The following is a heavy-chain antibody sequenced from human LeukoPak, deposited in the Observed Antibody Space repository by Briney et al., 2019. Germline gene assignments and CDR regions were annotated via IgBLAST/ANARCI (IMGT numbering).Heavy chain of an antibody. D-gene: IGHD3-22*01. CDR3: ARDWVYSNYYDSSGYGI. CDR1: GGSISSGSYY. CDR2: IYTSGST. V-gene: IGHV4-61*02. J-gene: IGHJ4*02. Sequence: PSETLSLTCTVSGGSISSGSYYWSWIRQPAGKGLEWIGRIYTSGSTNYNPSLKSRVTISVDTSKNQFSLKLSSVTAADTAVYYCARDWVYSNYYDSSGYGIWGQGTLVTVSS.